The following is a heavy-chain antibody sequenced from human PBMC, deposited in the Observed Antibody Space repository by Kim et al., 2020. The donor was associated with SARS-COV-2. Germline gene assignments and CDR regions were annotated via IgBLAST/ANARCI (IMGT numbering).Heavy chain of an antibody. CDR1: GDSVSSNSAA. J-gene: IGHJ6*02. D-gene: IGHD6-13*01. CDR3: ARGDRYSSSWYIHAYYYCGMDV. V-gene: IGHV6-1*01. CDR2: TYYRSKWYN. Sequence: SQTLSLTCAISGDSVSSNSAAWNWIRQSPSRGLEWLGRTYYRSKWYNDYAVSVKSRITINPDTSKNQFSLQLNSVTPEDTAVYYCARGDRYSSSWYIHAYYYCGMDVWGQGTTVTVSS.